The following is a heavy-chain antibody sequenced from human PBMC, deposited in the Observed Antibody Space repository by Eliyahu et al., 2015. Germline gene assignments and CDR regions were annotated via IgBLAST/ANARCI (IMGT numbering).Heavy chain of an antibody. J-gene: IGHJ4*02. V-gene: IGHV2-5*02. CDR3: ARSKYYFDY. Sequence: QITLKESGPTLVKPTQTLTLTCTFSGFSLTTTGVAVGWIRQPPGKALECLALIYWDDDKRYSPSLGSRLTITKDISKNQVVLTMTNMDPVDTGTYYCARSKYYFDYWGQGTLVTVSS. CDR1: GFSLTTTGVA. CDR2: IYWDDDK.